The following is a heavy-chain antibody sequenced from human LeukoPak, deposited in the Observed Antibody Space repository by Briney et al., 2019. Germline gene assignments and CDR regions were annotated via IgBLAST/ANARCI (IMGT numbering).Heavy chain of an antibody. J-gene: IGHJ4*02. V-gene: IGHV3-30*04. CDR2: ISYDGSNK. Sequence: GGSLRLSCAASGFTFSSYAMHWVCQAPGKGLEWVAIISYDGSNKYYADSVKGRFTISRDNSKNTLYLQMNSLRAEDTAVYYCAREEGSGSYSFDHWGQGTLVTVSS. CDR1: GFTFSSYA. CDR3: AREEGSGSYSFDH. D-gene: IGHD3-10*01.